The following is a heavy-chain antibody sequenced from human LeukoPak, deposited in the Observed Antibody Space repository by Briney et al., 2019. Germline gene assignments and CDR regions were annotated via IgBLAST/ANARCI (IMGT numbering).Heavy chain of an antibody. D-gene: IGHD2-8*01. J-gene: IGHJ4*02. CDR1: GYTFTGYY. CDR2: INPNSGGT. Sequence: ASVKVSCKASGYTFTGYYMHWVRQAPGRGREWVGWINPNSGGTNYAQKFQGRVTMTRDTSISTAYMELSRLRSDDTAVYYCARDYCTNGVCYILGDHYYFDYWGQGTLVTVSP. CDR3: ARDYCTNGVCYILGDHYYFDY. V-gene: IGHV1-2*02.